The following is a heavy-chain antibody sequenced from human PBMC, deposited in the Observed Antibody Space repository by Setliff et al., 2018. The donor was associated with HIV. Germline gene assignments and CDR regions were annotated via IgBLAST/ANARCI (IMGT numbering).Heavy chain of an antibody. CDR1: GGSISGSNYY. Sequence: PSETLSLTCTVSGGSISGSNYYWSWIRQPPGKGLEWIGSIYYSGSTYYNPSLKSRVTISVDTSKNQFSLKLSSVTAADAAVYYCASRVYYYDSSGYLREEGFDPWGQGTLVTVSS. D-gene: IGHD3-22*01. J-gene: IGHJ5*02. V-gene: IGHV4-39*01. CDR2: IYYSGST. CDR3: ASRVYYYDSSGYLREEGFDP.